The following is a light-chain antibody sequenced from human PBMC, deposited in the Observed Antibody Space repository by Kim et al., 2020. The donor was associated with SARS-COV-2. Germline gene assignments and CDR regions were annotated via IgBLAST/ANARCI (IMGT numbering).Light chain of an antibody. CDR3: QAWDSSTHVV. J-gene: IGLJ2*01. CDR2: QDR. V-gene: IGLV3-1*01. CDR1: TLGSKY. Sequence: SYELTQPPSVSVSPGQTASITCSGDTLGSKYTCWYQQKPGQSPVLVIYQDRKWPSGIPERFSGSNSGNTATLTISGTQAMDEADYYCQAWDSSTHVVFGGGTQLTVL.